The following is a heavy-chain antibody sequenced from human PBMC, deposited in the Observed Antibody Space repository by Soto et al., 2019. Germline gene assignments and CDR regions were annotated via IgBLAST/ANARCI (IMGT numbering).Heavy chain of an antibody. CDR1: GGSISSSSYY. J-gene: IGHJ6*02. V-gene: IGHV4-39*01. Sequence: QLQLQESGPGLVKPSETLSLTCTVSGGSISSSSYYWGWIRQPPGKGLEWIGSIYYSGSTYYNPSLKRRVTISGDTSKNQFSLKLSSVTAADTAVYYCARLGAFYSSSWNYYYYGMDVWGQGTTVTVSS. CDR2: IYYSGST. D-gene: IGHD6-13*01. CDR3: ARLGAFYSSSWNYYYYGMDV.